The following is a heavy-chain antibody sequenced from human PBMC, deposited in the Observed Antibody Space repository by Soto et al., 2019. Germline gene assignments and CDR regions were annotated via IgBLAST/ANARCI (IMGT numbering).Heavy chain of an antibody. CDR2: IFQSGST. Sequence: LSLTCGVSGGTIRSPDWWTWVRQPPGRGLEWIGEIFQSGSTNYTPSLESRVTISVDKSKNQFSLTLTSVTAADTAVYFCARGRGRYSSGWSWFDPWGQGILVTVSS. V-gene: IGHV4-4*01. CDR3: ARGRGRYSSGWSWFDP. D-gene: IGHD6-19*01. J-gene: IGHJ5*02. CDR1: GGTIRSPDW.